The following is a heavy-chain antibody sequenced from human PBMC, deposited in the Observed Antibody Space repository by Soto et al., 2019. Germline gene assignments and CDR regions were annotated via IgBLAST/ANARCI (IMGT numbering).Heavy chain of an antibody. CDR1: GFTFSSYA. J-gene: IGHJ5*02. Sequence: EVQLLESGGGLVQPGGSLRLSCAASGFTFSSYAMSWVRQAPGKGLEWVSAISGSGGSTYYADSVKGRFTISRDNSNNTLYLQMNSLIDEDTAVYYCAKGSAGGDDVWGSYRSTPISAWGQGTLVTVSS. D-gene: IGHD3-16*02. CDR3: AKGSAGGDDVWGSYRSTPISA. CDR2: ISGSGGST. V-gene: IGHV3-23*01.